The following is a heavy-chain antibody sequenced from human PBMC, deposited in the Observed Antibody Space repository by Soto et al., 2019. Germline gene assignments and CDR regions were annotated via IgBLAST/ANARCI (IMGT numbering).Heavy chain of an antibody. V-gene: IGHV4-34*01. D-gene: IGHD6-13*01. CDR3: ARVPVDGSSWYGYYYYYGMDV. CDR1: GGSFSGYY. Sequence: SETLSLTCAVYGGSFSGYYWSWIRQPPGKGLEWIGEINHSGSTNYNPSLKSRVTISVDTSKNQLSLKLSSVTAADTAVYYCARVPVDGSSWYGYYYYYGMDVWGQGTTVTVSS. J-gene: IGHJ6*02. CDR2: INHSGST.